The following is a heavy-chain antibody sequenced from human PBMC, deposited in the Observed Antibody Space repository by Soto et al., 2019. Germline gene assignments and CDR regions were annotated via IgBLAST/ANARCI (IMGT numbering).Heavy chain of an antibody. V-gene: IGHV3-21*01. CDR3: TRDASRDSSARGWFDP. D-gene: IGHD6-13*01. CDR1: GFTIRSFT. J-gene: IGHJ5*02. Sequence: GGSLRLSCAASGFTIRSFTMNWVRHAPGQGLEWVSTISSNSAYIYYTDALRVRFTISRDNAKNSLHLQMNSLRAEDTAVYYCTRDASRDSSARGWFDPWGPGTLVTVSS. CDR2: ISSNSAYI.